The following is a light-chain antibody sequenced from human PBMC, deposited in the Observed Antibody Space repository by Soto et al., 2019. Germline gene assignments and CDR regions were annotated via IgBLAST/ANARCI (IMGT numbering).Light chain of an antibody. CDR2: RNN. J-gene: IGLJ3*02. Sequence: QSVLTQPPSASGTPGQRVTISCSGSSSNIGTNYVYWYQHLPGAAPKLLISRNNQRPSGVPDRFSGSKSGTSASLAISGLRSEDEADYYCATRDDSLSGHWLFGGGTQLTVL. CDR1: SSNIGTNY. V-gene: IGLV1-47*01. CDR3: ATRDDSLSGHWL.